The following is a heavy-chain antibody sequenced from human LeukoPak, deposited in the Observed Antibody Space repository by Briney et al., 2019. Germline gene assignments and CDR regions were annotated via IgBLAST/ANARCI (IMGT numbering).Heavy chain of an antibody. CDR2: IHYSGST. CDR1: GGSISGYF. V-gene: IGHV4-59*08. J-gene: IGHJ4*02. Sequence: SETLSLTCTVSGGSISGYFWSWIRQPPGKRLEWIGYIHYSGSTNYNPSLNSRVTISVDTSKNQFSLRLSSVTAEDTAVYYCARSTIVVVPAQFDYWGQGTLVTVSS. D-gene: IGHD2-2*01. CDR3: ARSTIVVVPAQFDY.